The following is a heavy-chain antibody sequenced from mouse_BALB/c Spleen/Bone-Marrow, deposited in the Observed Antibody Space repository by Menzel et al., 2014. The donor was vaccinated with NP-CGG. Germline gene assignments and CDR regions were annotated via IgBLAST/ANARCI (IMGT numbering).Heavy chain of an antibody. Sequence: EVQGVESGAELVKPGASVKLSCTASGFNIKDTYMHWVKQRPEQGLEWIGRADPANGNTKYDPKFQGKATITADTSSNTAYLQLSSLTSEDTAVYYCARLDLFTYWSQGTLVTVSA. D-gene: IGHD3-3*01. J-gene: IGHJ3*01. CDR1: GFNIKDTY. CDR3: ARLDLFTY. V-gene: IGHV14-3*02. CDR2: ADPANGNT.